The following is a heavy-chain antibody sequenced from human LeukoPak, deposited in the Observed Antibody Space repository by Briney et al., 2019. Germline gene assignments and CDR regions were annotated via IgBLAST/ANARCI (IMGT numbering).Heavy chain of an antibody. J-gene: IGHJ4*02. V-gene: IGHV3-21*01. CDR2: ISSSSSSM. Sequence: PGGSLRLSCAASGFTFSSYSMNWVRQAPGKGLEWVSSISSSSSSMYYADSVKDRFTISRDNAKNSLYLQMNSLRAEDTAVYYCARVFRGQRYYFDSWGQGTLVTVSS. D-gene: IGHD2-2*01. CDR3: ARVFRGQRYYFDS. CDR1: GFTFSSYS.